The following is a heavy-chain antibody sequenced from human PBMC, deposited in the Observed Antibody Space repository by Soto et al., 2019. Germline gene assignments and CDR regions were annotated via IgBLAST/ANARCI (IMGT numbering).Heavy chain of an antibody. J-gene: IGHJ4*02. CDR3: ARLALPFKTSSGALYHTYYFDY. V-gene: IGHV4-39*01. Sequence: SETLSLTCTVSGGSISSSSYYWGWIRQPPGKGLEWIGSIYYSGSTYYNPSLKSRVTISVDTSKNQFSLKLSSVTAADMAVYYCARLALPFKTSSGALYHTYYFDYWGQGTLVTVSS. D-gene: IGHD3-22*01. CDR2: IYYSGST. CDR1: GGSISSSSYY.